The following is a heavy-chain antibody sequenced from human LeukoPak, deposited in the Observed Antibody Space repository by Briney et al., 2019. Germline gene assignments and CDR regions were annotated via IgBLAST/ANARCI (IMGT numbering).Heavy chain of an antibody. CDR2: IHVSGST. CDR1: TGSMRSYY. V-gene: IGHV4-4*07. J-gene: IGHJ3*02. Sequence: PSETLSLTCTMSTGSMRSYYWSWIRQAAGKGLEFLGRIHVSGSTKYNPSLRSRITMSVDMSKKLFSLKLNSVTAADTAVYYCARVTHDQYSGSLDDAFDIWGQGTMVTVSS. CDR3: ARVTHDQYSGSLDDAFDI. D-gene: IGHD1-26*01.